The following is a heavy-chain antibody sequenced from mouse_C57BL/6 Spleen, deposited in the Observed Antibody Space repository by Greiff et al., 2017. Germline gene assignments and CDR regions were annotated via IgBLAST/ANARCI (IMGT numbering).Heavy chain of an antibody. V-gene: IGHV5-6*01. Sequence: EVHLVESGGDLVKPGGSLKLSCAASGFTFSSYGMSWVRQTPDKRLEWVATISSGGSYTYYPDSVKGRFTVSRDNAKNTQYLQMSSLKSEDTAMYYCARASRGDYFDYWGQGTTLTVSS. D-gene: IGHD1-1*01. CDR3: ARASRGDYFDY. J-gene: IGHJ2*01. CDR1: GFTFSSYG. CDR2: ISSGGSYT.